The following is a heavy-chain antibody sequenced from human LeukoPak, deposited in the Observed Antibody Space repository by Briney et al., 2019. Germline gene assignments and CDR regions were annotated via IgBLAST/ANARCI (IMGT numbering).Heavy chain of an antibody. Sequence: ASETLSLTCAVYGGSFSGYYWSWIRQPPGKGLEWIGEINHSGSTNYNPSLKSRVTISVDTSKNQFSLKLSSVTAADTAVYYCAGGALGIAAAGTWFDPWGQGTLVTVSS. CDR2: INHSGST. D-gene: IGHD6-13*01. CDR3: AGGALGIAAAGTWFDP. J-gene: IGHJ5*02. CDR1: GGSFSGYY. V-gene: IGHV4-34*01.